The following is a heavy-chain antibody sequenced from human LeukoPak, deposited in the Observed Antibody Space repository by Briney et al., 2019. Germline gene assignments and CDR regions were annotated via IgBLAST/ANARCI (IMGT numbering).Heavy chain of an antibody. CDR3: ERGHYYDSSGYWCPFDY. Sequence: GGSLRLSCAASGFTFSSYWMSWVRQAPGKGLEWVSSISSRSGYIHYADSVKGRFTISRDNAKNSLYLQMNSLRAEDTAVYYCERGHYYDSSGYWCPFDYWGQGTLVTVSS. CDR1: GFTFSSYW. CDR2: ISSRSGYI. J-gene: IGHJ4*02. V-gene: IGHV3-21*06. D-gene: IGHD3-22*01.